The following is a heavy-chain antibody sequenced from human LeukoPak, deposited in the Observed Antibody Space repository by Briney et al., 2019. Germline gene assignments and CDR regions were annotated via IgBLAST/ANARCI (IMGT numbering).Heavy chain of an antibody. CDR1: GFTFSSYW. V-gene: IGHV3-74*01. CDR2: INSDGSST. CDR3: AGASFNGWYFLDY. J-gene: IGHJ4*02. D-gene: IGHD6-19*01. Sequence: GGSLRLSCAASGFTFSSYWMHWVRQAPGKGLVWVSRINSDGSSTSYADSVKGRFTISRDNAKNTLYLQMNSLRAEDTAVYYCAGASFNGWYFLDYWGQGTLVTVSS.